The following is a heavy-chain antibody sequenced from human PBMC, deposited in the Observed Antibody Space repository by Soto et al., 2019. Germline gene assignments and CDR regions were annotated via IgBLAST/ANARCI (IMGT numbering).Heavy chain of an antibody. CDR1: GFTFSSYA. D-gene: IGHD3-9*01. CDR2: ISYDGSNK. V-gene: IGHV3-30-3*01. J-gene: IGHJ4*02. CDR3: ARDKIGDILTGAFDY. Sequence: QVQLVESGGGVVQPGRSLRLSCAASGFTFSSYAMHWVRQAPGKGLEWVAVISYDGSNKYYADSVKGRFTISRDNSKNTLYLQMNSLRAEDTVVYYCARDKIGDILTGAFDYWGQGTLVTVSS.